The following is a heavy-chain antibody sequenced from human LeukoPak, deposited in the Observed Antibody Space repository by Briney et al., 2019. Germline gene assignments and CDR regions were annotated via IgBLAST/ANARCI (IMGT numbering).Heavy chain of an antibody. D-gene: IGHD2-2*01. Sequence: PGGSLRLSCAASGFAFSSYAMHWVRQAPGKGLGWVAVISYDGINKYYADSVKGRFTISRDNSKNTLYLQMNSLRAEDTAVYYCASGGGYCSSTSCYVSDYWGQGTLVTVSS. CDR2: ISYDGINK. V-gene: IGHV3-30-3*01. CDR1: GFAFSSYA. J-gene: IGHJ4*02. CDR3: ASGGGYCSSTSCYVSDY.